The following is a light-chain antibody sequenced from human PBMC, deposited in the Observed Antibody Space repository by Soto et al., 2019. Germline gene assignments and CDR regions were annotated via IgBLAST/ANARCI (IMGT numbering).Light chain of an antibody. J-gene: IGLJ2*01. V-gene: IGLV2-23*01. CDR3: CSYAGSSIVA. CDR2: EGS. CDR1: SSAIGSYNL. Sequence: QSALTQPASVSGSPGQAIAISCTGTSSAIGSYNLVSWYQQHPGKAPKLMIYEGSRRPSGVSDRFSGAKSGNTASLTISGLQAEDESDYYCCSYAGSSIVAFGGGTKVTVL.